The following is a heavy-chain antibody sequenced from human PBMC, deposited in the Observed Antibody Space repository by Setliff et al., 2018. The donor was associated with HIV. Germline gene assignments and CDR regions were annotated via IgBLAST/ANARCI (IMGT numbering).Heavy chain of an antibody. Sequence: RASVKVSCKVYGYTLSELSIHWVRQAPGKGLEWMGGIIPIFGTANYAQKFQGRVTITADESTSTADMELSSLRSEDTAVYYCARDDHYYDSGSYYSDWYFDLWGRGTLVTVSS. V-gene: IGHV1-69*13. CDR3: ARDDHYYDSGSYYSDWYFDL. D-gene: IGHD3-10*01. CDR1: GYTLSELS. J-gene: IGHJ2*01. CDR2: IIPIFGTA.